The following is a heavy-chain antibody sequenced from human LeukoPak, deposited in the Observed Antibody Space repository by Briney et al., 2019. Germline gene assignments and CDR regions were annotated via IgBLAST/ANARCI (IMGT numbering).Heavy chain of an antibody. CDR1: GFTFSSYG. CDR2: IWYDGSNK. Sequence: PGGSLRLSCAASGFTFSSYGMHWVRQAPGKGLEWVAVIWYDGSNKYYADSVKGRFTISRDNSKNTLYLQMNSLRAEDTAVYYCSRTGPSIKPGSFDPWGQGTLVTVSS. J-gene: IGHJ5*02. D-gene: IGHD6-25*01. V-gene: IGHV3-33*01. CDR3: SRTGPSIKPGSFDP.